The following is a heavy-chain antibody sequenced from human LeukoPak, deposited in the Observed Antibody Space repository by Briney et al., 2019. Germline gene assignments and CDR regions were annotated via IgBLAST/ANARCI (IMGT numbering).Heavy chain of an antibody. D-gene: IGHD2-2*01. V-gene: IGHV4-59*01. CDR2: IYYSGST. CDR1: GGSISSYY. CDR3: ARDPGSTRGFDP. J-gene: IGHJ5*02. Sequence: SETLSLTCTVSGGSISSYYWSWIRQPPGKGLEWIGYIYYSGSTYYNPSLKSRVTISVDTSKNQFPLKLSSVTAADTAVYYCARDPGSTRGFDPWGQGTLVTVSS.